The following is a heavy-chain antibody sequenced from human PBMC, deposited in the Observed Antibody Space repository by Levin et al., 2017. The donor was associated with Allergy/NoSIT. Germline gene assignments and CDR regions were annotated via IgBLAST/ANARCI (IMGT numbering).Heavy chain of an antibody. V-gene: IGHV4-59*01. CDR1: GGSISSYY. Sequence: SETLSLTCTVSGGSISSYYWSWIRQPPGKGLEWIGYIYYSGSTNYNPSLKSRVTISVDTSKNQFSLKLSSVTAADTAVYYCARAPGRVGLWYFDLWGRGTLVTVSS. CDR2: IYYSGST. CDR3: ARAPGRVGLWYFDL. D-gene: IGHD2-2*01. J-gene: IGHJ2*01.